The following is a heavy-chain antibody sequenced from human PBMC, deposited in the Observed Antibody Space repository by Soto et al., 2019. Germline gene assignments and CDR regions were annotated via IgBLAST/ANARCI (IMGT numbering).Heavy chain of an antibody. V-gene: IGHV1-69*13. CDR1: GGTFSSYA. Sequence: SVKVSCKASGGTFSSYAISWVLQAPGQGLEWMGGIIPIFGTANYAQKFQGRVTITADESTSTAYMELSSLRSEDTAVYYCAETYYYDSSGYRPYYYYGMDVWGQGTTVTVSS. CDR2: IIPIFGTA. J-gene: IGHJ6*02. D-gene: IGHD3-22*01. CDR3: AETYYYDSSGYRPYYYYGMDV.